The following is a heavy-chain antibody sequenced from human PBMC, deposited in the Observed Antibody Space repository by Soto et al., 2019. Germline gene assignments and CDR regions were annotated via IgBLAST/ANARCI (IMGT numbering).Heavy chain of an antibody. CDR2: INAGNGNT. Sequence: EASVKVSCKASGYTFTSYAMHWVRQAPGQRLEWMGWINAGNGNTKFSQNSRGRVTITRDTSASPAYMELSSLSFEDTAVYYCGRGIPLPTPLDYWAQETLVTVS. CDR1: GYTFTSYA. D-gene: IGHD6-13*01. J-gene: IGHJ4*02. V-gene: IGHV1-3*01. CDR3: GRGIPLPTPLDY.